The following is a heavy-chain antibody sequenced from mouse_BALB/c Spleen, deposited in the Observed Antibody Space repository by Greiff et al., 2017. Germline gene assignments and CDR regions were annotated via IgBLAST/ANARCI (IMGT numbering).Heavy chain of an antibody. CDR3: TRSYYGSSYFDY. V-gene: IGHV1-5*01. Sequence: VQLKQSGTVLARPGASVKMSCKASGYTFTSYWMHWVKQRPGQGLEWIGAIYPGNSDTSYNQKFKGKAKLTAVTSTSTAYMELSSLTNEDSAVYYCTRSYYGSSYFDYWGQGTTLTVSS. D-gene: IGHD1-1*01. CDR2: IYPGNSDT. J-gene: IGHJ2*01. CDR1: GYTFTSYW.